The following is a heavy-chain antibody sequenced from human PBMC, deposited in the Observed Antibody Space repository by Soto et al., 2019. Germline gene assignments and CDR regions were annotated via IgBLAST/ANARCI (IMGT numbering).Heavy chain of an antibody. D-gene: IGHD4-4*01. CDR2: IDGGGTKT. CDR3: TKEHSNYPDNWFDP. CDR1: GFTFSNHA. Sequence: GGSLRLSCAASGFTFSNHAMNCVRQAPGTGLEWVSAIDGGGTKTYYADSVKGRFTISRDNSMNTLYLQMYSLRAEDTAIYYCTKEHSNYPDNWFDPWGQGTRVTVSS. J-gene: IGHJ5*02. V-gene: IGHV3-23*01.